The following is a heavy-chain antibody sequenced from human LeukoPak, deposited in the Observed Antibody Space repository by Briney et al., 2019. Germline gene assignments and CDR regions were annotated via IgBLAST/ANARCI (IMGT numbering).Heavy chain of an antibody. J-gene: IGHJ4*02. CDR1: GFTFSSYW. CDR3: ARHIAERWGHFDY. V-gene: IGHV3-7*03. Sequence: QPGGSLRLSCAASGFTFSSYWMSWVRQAPGKGLEGVANIKQDGSEKYYVDSVKGRFTISRDNAKNSLYLQMNSLRAEDTAVYYCARHIAERWGHFDYWGQGTLVTVSS. CDR2: IKQDGSEK. D-gene: IGHD6-13*01.